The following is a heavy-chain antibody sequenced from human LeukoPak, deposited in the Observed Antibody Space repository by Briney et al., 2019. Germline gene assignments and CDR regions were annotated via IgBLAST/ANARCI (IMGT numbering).Heavy chain of an antibody. CDR3: AKDRMAADPHYYYYGMDV. Sequence: GGSLRLSCAASGFTFNDYAMHWVRQAPGKGLEWVSLISWDGGSTYYADSVKGRFTISRDNSKNSLYLQMNSLRAEDTALYYCAKDRMAADPHYYYYGMDVWGQGTTVTVSS. CDR2: ISWDGGST. J-gene: IGHJ6*02. D-gene: IGHD6-13*01. CDR1: GFTFNDYA. V-gene: IGHV3-43D*03.